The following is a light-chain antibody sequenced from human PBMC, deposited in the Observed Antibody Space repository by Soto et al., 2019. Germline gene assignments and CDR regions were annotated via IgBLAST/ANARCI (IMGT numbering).Light chain of an antibody. Sequence: QSALTQPASVSGSPGQSITISCTGTSSDVGGYNYVAWYQQHLGKATKLMTYDVSNRPSGVTNRFTGFKSGIRASMTISGIQAEEEADYNCSSETRGSKNVLGGVTKIT. CDR1: SSDVGGYNY. J-gene: IGLJ3*02. CDR3: SSETRGSKNV. CDR2: DVS. V-gene: IGLV2-14*01.